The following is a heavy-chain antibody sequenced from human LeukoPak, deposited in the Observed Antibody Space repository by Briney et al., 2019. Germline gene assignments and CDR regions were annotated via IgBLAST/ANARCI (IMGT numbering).Heavy chain of an antibody. D-gene: IGHD2-2*02. CDR2: ISDGGDST. J-gene: IGHJ4*02. V-gene: IGHV3-23*01. CDR3: AKGCDTRCYRFTH. Sequence: GGSLRLSCAASRFTFSNSAMSWVRQAPGKGLEWVSRISDGGDSTYYADSVKGRFTISRDNSKNTLYLQMNSLRAEDTAVYYCAKGCDTRCYRFTHWGQGTLVTVSS. CDR1: RFTFSNSA.